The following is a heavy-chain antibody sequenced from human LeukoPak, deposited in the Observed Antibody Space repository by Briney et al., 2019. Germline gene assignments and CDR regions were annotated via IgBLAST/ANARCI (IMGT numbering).Heavy chain of an antibody. CDR2: IIPIFGTA. CDR1: GGTFSSYT. CDR3: ASNSMTTNYYYYMDV. Sequence: SVKVSYKPSGGTFSSYTISWVRQAPGQGLEWMGGIIPIFGTANYAQKFQGRVTITTDESTSTAYMELSSLRSEDTAVYYCASNSMTTNYYYYMDVWGKGTTVTVSS. J-gene: IGHJ6*03. V-gene: IGHV1-69*05. D-gene: IGHD4-17*01.